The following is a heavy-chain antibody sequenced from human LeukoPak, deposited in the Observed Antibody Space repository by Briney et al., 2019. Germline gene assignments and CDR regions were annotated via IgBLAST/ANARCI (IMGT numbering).Heavy chain of an antibody. CDR1: GGSFSGYY. V-gene: IGHV4-34*01. Sequence: SETLSLTCAVYGGSFSGYYWSWIRQPPGKGLEWNGEINHSGSTNYNPSLKSRVTISVDTSKNQFSLKLSSVTAADTAVYYCARLYYYDSSGPGGDAFDIWGQGTMVTVSS. CDR3: ARLYYYDSSGPGGDAFDI. D-gene: IGHD3-22*01. CDR2: INHSGST. J-gene: IGHJ3*02.